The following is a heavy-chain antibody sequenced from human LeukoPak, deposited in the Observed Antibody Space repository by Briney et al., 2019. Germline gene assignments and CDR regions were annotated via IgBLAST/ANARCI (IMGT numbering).Heavy chain of an antibody. Sequence: GGTLRLSCAASGFTFSSYGMSWVRQAPGKGLEWVSAISGSGGSTYYADSVKGRFTISRDNAKNSLYLQMNSLRAEDTAVYYCARDDYGVWGQGTLVTVSS. CDR3: ARDDYGV. CDR2: ISGSGGST. D-gene: IGHD4-17*01. CDR1: GFTFSSYG. J-gene: IGHJ4*02. V-gene: IGHV3-23*01.